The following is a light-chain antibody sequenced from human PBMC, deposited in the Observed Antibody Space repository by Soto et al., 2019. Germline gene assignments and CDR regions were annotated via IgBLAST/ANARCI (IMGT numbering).Light chain of an antibody. CDR3: NSYTSGSALYV. Sequence: QCVLTQPDSMSGSPVQSITISCTGTSSDVGGYNHVSWYQQHPGKAPKLMIYGVSNRPAGISNRFSGSKSGNTASLTISGLQAEDEADYYCNSYTSGSALYVFGTGTKVTVL. J-gene: IGLJ1*01. CDR1: SSDVGGYNH. V-gene: IGLV2-14*01. CDR2: GVS.